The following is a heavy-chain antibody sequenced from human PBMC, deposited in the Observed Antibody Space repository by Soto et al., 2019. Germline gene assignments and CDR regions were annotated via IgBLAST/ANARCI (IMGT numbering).Heavy chain of an antibody. CDR2: ISGSGGST. Sequence: GGSLKLSCAASGFTFSSYAMSWVRQAPGKGLEWVSAISGSGGSTYYADSVKGRFTISRDNSKNTLYLQMNSLRAEDTAVYYCAKEGSSWYPPASYYYYYYMDVWGKGTTVTVSS. J-gene: IGHJ6*03. CDR1: GFTFSSYA. V-gene: IGHV3-23*01. CDR3: AKEGSSWYPPASYYYYYYMDV. D-gene: IGHD6-13*01.